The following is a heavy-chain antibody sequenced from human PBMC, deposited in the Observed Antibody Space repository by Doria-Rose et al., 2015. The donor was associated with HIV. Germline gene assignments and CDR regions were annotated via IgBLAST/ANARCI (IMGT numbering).Heavy chain of an antibody. Sequence: QITLKESGPVLAKPTETLTLTCTVSGVSLSSPGMGVSRIRQPPGKALEWLANNYSDDERSYKTSLKSRLTISRGTSKSQVVLTMTDMDPVDTATYYCARIKSSRWYHKYYFDFWGQGTLVIVSA. D-gene: IGHD6-13*01. V-gene: IGHV2-26*01. J-gene: IGHJ4*02. CDR1: GVSLSSPGMG. CDR3: ARIKSSRWYHKYYFDF. CDR2: NYSDDER.